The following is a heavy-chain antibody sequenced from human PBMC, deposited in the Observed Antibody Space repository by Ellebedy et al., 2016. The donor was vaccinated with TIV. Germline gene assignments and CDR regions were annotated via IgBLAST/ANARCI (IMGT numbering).Heavy chain of an antibody. CDR3: ARDMSCSGGTCYHGYWYFDL. CDR2: ISGSGDET. Sequence: GESLKISCAASGFTFSSYAMTWVRQTPGKGLQWVSTISGSGDETYYADSVKGRFTISRDNSRSTVYLQMNSLRAEDTAVYYCARDMSCSGGTCYHGYWYFDLWGRGTLVTVSS. V-gene: IGHV3-23*01. CDR1: GFTFSSYA. J-gene: IGHJ2*01. D-gene: IGHD2-15*01.